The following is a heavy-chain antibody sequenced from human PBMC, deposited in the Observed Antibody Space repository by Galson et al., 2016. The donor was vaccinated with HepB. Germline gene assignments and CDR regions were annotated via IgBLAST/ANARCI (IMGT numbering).Heavy chain of an antibody. D-gene: IGHD3-16*01. Sequence: LRLSCAASGFTFSSHWMNWVRQAPGKGLEWVANIKEDGSEKYYVDSVKGRFTISRDNAKNSLHLQMNSLRAEDTAVYYCARDPSAWYYFDYWGQGTLVTVSS. CDR3: ARDPSAWYYFDY. V-gene: IGHV3-7*03. J-gene: IGHJ4*02. CDR2: IKEDGSEK. CDR1: GFTFSSHW.